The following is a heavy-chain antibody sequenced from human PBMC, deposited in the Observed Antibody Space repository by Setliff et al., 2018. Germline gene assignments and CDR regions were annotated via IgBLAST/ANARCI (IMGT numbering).Heavy chain of an antibody. CDR2: IYTSWST. J-gene: IGHJ3*02. CDR1: GDSISSRRNY. Sequence: SETLSLTCTVSGDSISSRRNYWGWFRQPAGKELEWIGQIYTSWSTNYNPSLKSRVTISLDTSKNQFSLNLNSVTAADTAVYYCARHLGYCSSISCTHSFDIWGQGTMVTVSS. V-gene: IGHV4-61*09. D-gene: IGHD2-2*01. CDR3: ARHLGYCSSISCTHSFDI.